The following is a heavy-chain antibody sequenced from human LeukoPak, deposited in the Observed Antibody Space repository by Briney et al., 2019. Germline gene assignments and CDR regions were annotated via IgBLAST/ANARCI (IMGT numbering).Heavy chain of an antibody. D-gene: IGHD6-13*01. CDR1: GFTFSSYA. Sequence: GGSLRLSCAASGFTFSSYAMSWVRQAPGKGLEWVSAISGSGGSTYYADSVKGRFTISRDNSKNTLYPQMNSLRAEDTAVYYCAKDRIAAAGKVSEYFQHWGQGTLVTVSS. J-gene: IGHJ1*01. CDR3: AKDRIAAAGKVSEYFQH. CDR2: ISGSGGST. V-gene: IGHV3-23*01.